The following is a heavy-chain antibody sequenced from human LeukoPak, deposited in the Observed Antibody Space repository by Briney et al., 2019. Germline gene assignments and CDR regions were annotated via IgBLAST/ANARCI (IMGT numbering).Heavy chain of an antibody. CDR1: GDSITSYH. CDR3: ARRRCNFEGCLPYYLDY. CDR2: ISYSGTT. D-gene: IGHD2/OR15-2a*01. V-gene: IGHV4-59*08. J-gene: IGHJ4*02. Sequence: SETLSLTCVVSGDSITSYHWRWTRQSPGQGLQYIGSISYSGTTEYNPSFRNRVTMSLDTSWNQFSLNLNSVTAADTAVYYCARRRCNFEGCLPYYLDYWGQGSLATVSS.